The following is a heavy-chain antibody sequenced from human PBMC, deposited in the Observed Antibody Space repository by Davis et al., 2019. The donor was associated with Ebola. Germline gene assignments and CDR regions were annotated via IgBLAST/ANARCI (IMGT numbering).Heavy chain of an antibody. D-gene: IGHD1-26*01. J-gene: IGHJ4*02. CDR3: GRGGLYGSIDY. Sequence: PGGSLRLSCAASGFTFSDYWMYWVRQVPGEGLVWVSHIHSDGSAYTNADSVKGRFTNSRDNGKSTLYLQMNSLRAEDTAVYYCGRGGLYGSIDYWGQGTLVTVSS. CDR2: IHSDGSAY. V-gene: IGHV3-74*03. CDR1: GFTFSDYW.